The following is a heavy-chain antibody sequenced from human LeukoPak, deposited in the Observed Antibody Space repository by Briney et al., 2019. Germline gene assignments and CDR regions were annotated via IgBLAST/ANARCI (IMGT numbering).Heavy chain of an antibody. J-gene: IGHJ4*02. D-gene: IGHD6-13*01. V-gene: IGHV3-23*01. CDR3: ARGGVSAGFDY. Sequence: GGSLRLSCAASGFTFSSYAMSWVRQAPGKGLEWVSGISGSGSGGNTYYADSVKGRFTISRDNSKNTLYLQMNSLRAEDTAVYYCARGGVSAGFDYWGQGTLVTVSS. CDR1: GFTFSSYA. CDR2: ISGSGSGGNT.